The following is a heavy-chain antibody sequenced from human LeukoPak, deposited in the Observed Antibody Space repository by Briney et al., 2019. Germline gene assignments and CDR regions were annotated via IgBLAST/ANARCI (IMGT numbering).Heavy chain of an antibody. V-gene: IGHV3-NL1*01. CDR1: GFTFSNYG. D-gene: IGHD6-13*01. Sequence: PGGSLRLSCTASGFTFSNYGMNWVRQAPGKGLEWISVISGGGRNKYYVDSVKGRFTISRDNSKTTLYLQMNGLRPEDTAVYYCAKDHGYRGRAYKYPDYWGQGTLVTVSS. CDR3: AKDHGYRGRAYKYPDY. J-gene: IGHJ4*02. CDR2: ISGGGRNK.